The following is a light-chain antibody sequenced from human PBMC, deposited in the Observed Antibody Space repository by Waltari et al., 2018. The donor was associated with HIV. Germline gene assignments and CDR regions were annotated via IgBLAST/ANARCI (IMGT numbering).Light chain of an antibody. CDR3: SSYTTSSTVV. V-gene: IGLV2-14*01. J-gene: IGLJ3*02. Sequence: QSALTQPASVSGSPGQSITISCTATSSDVGDSKYVSWYQQYPGKAPKLMIYEVNNRPSGVPNRFAGSKSGHTASLTISGLQTEDEVDYYCSSYTTSSTVVFGGGTKLTVL. CDR1: SSDVGDSKY. CDR2: EVN.